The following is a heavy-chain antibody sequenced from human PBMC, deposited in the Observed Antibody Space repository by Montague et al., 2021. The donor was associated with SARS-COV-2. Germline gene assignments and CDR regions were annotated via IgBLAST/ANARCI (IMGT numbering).Heavy chain of an antibody. CDR2: MYYSGST. CDR3: ARDFDY. J-gene: IGHJ4*02. CDR1: GASIRNYY. Sequence: SETLSLTCTVSGASIRNYYWSWIRQPPGKGLEWIGYMYYSGSTNYNPSLKSRVTLSVDTSKNQFSLKLSSVTAADTAVYYCARDFDYWGQGTLVTVSS. V-gene: IGHV4-59*13.